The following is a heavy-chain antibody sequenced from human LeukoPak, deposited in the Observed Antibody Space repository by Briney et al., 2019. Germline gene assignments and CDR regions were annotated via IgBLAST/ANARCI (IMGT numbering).Heavy chain of an antibody. CDR1: GFTFSSYS. CDR3: ARDWGDPGIAVLGDY. D-gene: IGHD6-19*01. V-gene: IGHV3-21*01. J-gene: IGHJ4*02. CDR2: ISSSSSYI. Sequence: PGGSLRLSCAASGFTFSSYSMNWVRQAPGKGLEWVSSISSSSSYIYSADSVKGRFTISRDNAKNSLYLQINRLRAEDTPVYYCARDWGDPGIAVLGDYWGQGTLVTLSS.